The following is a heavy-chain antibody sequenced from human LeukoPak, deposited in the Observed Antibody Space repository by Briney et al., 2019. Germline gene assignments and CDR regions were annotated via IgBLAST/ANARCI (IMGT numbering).Heavy chain of an antibody. Sequence: PSQTLSLTCTVSGGSISSGSYYWSWIRQPAGKGLEWIGRIYTSGSTNYNPSLKSRVTMSVDTSKNQFFLKLSSVTAADTAVYYCARASLVVVSPYYYYYMDVWGKGTTVTISS. CDR2: IYTSGST. CDR1: GGSISSGSYY. J-gene: IGHJ6*03. CDR3: ARASLVVVSPYYYYYMDV. D-gene: IGHD3-22*01. V-gene: IGHV4-61*02.